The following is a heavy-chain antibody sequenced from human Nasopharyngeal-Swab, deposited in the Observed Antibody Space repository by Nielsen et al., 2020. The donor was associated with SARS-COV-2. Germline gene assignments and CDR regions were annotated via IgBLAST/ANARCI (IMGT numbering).Heavy chain of an antibody. Sequence: SETLSLTCAVYGGSFSDYYWSWIRQPPGKGLEWIGEIYHSGSTNYNPSLKSRVTISVDTSKNQFSLKLTSVTAADTAVYYCARGVGDGYDYGIWFDYWGQGTLVTVSS. V-gene: IGHV4-34*01. D-gene: IGHD5-24*01. CDR2: IYHSGST. CDR1: GGSFSDYY. J-gene: IGHJ4*02. CDR3: ARGVGDGYDYGIWFDY.